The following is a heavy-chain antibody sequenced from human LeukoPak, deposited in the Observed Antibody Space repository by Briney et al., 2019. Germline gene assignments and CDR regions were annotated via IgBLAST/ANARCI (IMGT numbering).Heavy chain of an antibody. J-gene: IGHJ5*01. D-gene: IGHD3-10*01. Sequence: GGSLRLSCAASGFTFSSYWMHWVRQAPGKGLVWVSRVNTDGSTTSYADSVKGRFTTSRDNAKKTLYLQMNSLRAEDTALYYCASLLWFGESLPNWFDSWGQGTLVTVSS. CDR3: ASLLWFGESLPNWFDS. V-gene: IGHV3-74*01. CDR1: GFTFSSYW. CDR2: VNTDGSTT.